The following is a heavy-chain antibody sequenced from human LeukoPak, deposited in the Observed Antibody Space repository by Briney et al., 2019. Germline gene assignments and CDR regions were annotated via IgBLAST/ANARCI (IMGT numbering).Heavy chain of an antibody. Sequence: PGKSLRLSCADSGFTFSSYIMHWVRQAPGKGLGWVAVIWYDGSNKYYADSVKGRFTISRDNSKNTLYLQMNSLRAEDTAVYYCARAAMVRGVIAPLRGVVGSCFDYWGQGTLVTVSS. V-gene: IGHV3-33*08. CDR3: ARAAMVRGVIAPLRGVVGSCFDY. CDR2: IWYDGSNK. D-gene: IGHD3-10*01. CDR1: GFTFSSYI. J-gene: IGHJ4*02.